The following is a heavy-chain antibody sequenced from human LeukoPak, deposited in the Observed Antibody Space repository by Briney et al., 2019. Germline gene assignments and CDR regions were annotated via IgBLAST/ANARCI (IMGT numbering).Heavy chain of an antibody. Sequence: SETLSLTCTVPGGSISSYYWSWIRQPPGKGLEWIGYIYYSGSTNYNPSLKSRVTISVDTSKNQFSLKLSSVTAADTAVYYCARLNTNAYPYFFDYWGQGTLVTVSS. J-gene: IGHJ4*02. CDR3: ARLNTNAYPYFFDY. CDR2: IYYSGST. CDR1: GGSISSYY. V-gene: IGHV4-59*01. D-gene: IGHD2-8*01.